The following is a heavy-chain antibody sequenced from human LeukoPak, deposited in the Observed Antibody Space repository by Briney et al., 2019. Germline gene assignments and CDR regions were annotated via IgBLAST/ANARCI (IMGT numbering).Heavy chain of an antibody. V-gene: IGHV3-33*01. CDR2: IWYDGSKK. J-gene: IGHJ4*02. Sequence: GGSLRLSCAASGFTLSSYGIHWVRQAPGKGLEWVAVIWYDGSKKYYGDSVKCRFTISRDNSKNTLHLQMNSLRVEDTAVYYCARDIGDSGFFLDYWGQGTLVTVSS. CDR1: GFTLSSYG. CDR3: ARDIGDSGFFLDY. D-gene: IGHD3-22*01.